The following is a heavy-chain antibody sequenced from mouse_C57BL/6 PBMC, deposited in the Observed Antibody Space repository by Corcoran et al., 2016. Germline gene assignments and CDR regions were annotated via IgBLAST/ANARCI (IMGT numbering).Heavy chain of an antibody. D-gene: IGHD1-1*01. Sequence: QIQLVQSGPELKKPGETVKISCKASGYTFTTYGMSWVKRAPGKGLKWMGWINTYSGVPTYADDFKGRFAFSLETSASTAYLQINNLKNEDTATYFCARTTTVGWEDYWGQGTSVTVSS. CDR2: INTYSGVP. CDR3: ARTTTVGWEDY. CDR1: GYTFTTYG. V-gene: IGHV9-3*01. J-gene: IGHJ4*01.